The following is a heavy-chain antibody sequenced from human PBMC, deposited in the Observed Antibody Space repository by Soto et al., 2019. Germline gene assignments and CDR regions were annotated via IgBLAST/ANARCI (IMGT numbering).Heavy chain of an antibody. CDR3: ARYCDWSTY. D-gene: IGHD3-9*01. V-gene: IGHV1-8*01. CDR2: MNPNSGNR. Sequence: ASVKVSCKASGYTFTNYNINWVRQATGQGLEWMGWMNPNSGNRSYAQNFQDRITMTRDTSITTAYMELRGLRSDDTAVYSCARYCDWSTYWGQGTQVTVSS. CDR1: GYTFTNYN. J-gene: IGHJ4*02.